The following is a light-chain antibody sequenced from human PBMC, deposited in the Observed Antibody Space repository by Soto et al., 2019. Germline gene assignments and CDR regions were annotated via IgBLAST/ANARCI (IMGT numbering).Light chain of an antibody. CDR3: LQDHNYPWT. CDR2: DAS. V-gene: IGKV1-6*01. Sequence: AIQITQSPSSLSASIGDRVTITCRASQGIRNDLGWYQQKPGKAPKLLIYDASSLQSGVPSRFSGSGSGTDFTLTISSLQPEDFATYYCLQDHNYPWTFGQGTKVDIK. J-gene: IGKJ1*01. CDR1: QGIRND.